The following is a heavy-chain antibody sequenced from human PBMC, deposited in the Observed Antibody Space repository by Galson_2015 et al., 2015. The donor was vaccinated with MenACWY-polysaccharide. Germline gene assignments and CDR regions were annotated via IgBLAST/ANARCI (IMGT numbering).Heavy chain of an antibody. CDR3: ARGHYGMDV. CDR1: GFTFKNYW. CDR2: IKKDGSEK. Sequence: SLRLSCAVSGFTFKNYWMSWVRQAPGKGLEWVANIKKDGSEKYCVDSVRGRFTISRDNGRSSLYLQMNGLRAKDTAVYYCARGHYGMDVWGQGTTVIVS. J-gene: IGHJ6*02. V-gene: IGHV3-7*01.